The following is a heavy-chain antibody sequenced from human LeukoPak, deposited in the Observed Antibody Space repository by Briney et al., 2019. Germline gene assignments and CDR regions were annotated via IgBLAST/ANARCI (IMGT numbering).Heavy chain of an antibody. V-gene: IGHV3-73*01. CDR1: GFTFSGSA. Sequence: PGGSLRLSCAASGFTFSGSAMHWVRQASGKGLEWVGRIRSKANSYATAYAASVKGRFTISRDDSKNTAYLQMNSLKTEDTAVYYCTRPPLRYSSGLRSNYYYMDVWGKGTTVTVSS. CDR3: TRPPLRYSSGLRSNYYYMDV. CDR2: IRSKANSYAT. D-gene: IGHD6-19*01. J-gene: IGHJ6*03.